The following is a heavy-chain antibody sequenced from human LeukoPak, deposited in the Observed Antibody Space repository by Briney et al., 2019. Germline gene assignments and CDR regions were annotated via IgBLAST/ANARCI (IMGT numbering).Heavy chain of an antibody. CDR1: GYSFTSYW. CDR3: ARLNGYIHYDYYYIDV. V-gene: IGHV5-51*01. D-gene: IGHD5-24*01. CDR2: IYPGDSDT. Sequence: GESLKISCKGSGYSFTSYWIGWVRQMPGKGLEWMGIIYPGDSDTRYSPSFQGQVTISADKSISTAYLQWSSLKASDTAMYYCARLNGYIHYDYYYIDVWGKGTTVTVSS. J-gene: IGHJ6*03.